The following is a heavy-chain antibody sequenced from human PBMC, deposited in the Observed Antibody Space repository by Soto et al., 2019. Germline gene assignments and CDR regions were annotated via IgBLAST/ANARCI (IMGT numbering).Heavy chain of an antibody. D-gene: IGHD3-9*01. Sequence: PSETLSLTCSVSSGSTIGCTRLSAWTCKAQGQGLEWLGSFHNSGSLHYNPPFKSRATISVDTPKNQFSLKVNSVIAADTAIYYCAHILSGSPFNYWRPGTPVT. CDR3: AHILSGSPFNY. CDR2: FHNSGSL. CDR1: SGSTIGCTRL. V-gene: IGHV4-39*01. J-gene: IGHJ4*02.